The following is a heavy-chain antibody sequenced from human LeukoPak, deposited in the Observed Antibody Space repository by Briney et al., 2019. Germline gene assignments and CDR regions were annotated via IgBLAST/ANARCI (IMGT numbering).Heavy chain of an antibody. CDR1: GFTFSNHA. V-gene: IGHV3-23*01. Sequence: AGSLRISCAASGFTFSNHAMSWVRQAPGKRLQWVSVISGRSGRTYYADSVRGRLTISRDKSTDNLELQMNSLRAEDTAIYYCGKDQRGLYSYGYDYWGQGTLVSVSS. D-gene: IGHD5-18*01. J-gene: IGHJ4*02. CDR3: GKDQRGLYSYGYDY. CDR2: ISGRSGRT.